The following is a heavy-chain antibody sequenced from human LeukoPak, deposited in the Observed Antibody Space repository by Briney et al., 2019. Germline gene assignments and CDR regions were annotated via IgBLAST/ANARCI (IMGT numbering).Heavy chain of an antibody. J-gene: IGHJ6*02. CDR2: ILSDGSKE. CDR1: GFTFSSYG. CDR3: ARAPGYYYGMDV. D-gene: IGHD1-14*01. V-gene: IGHV3-33*01. Sequence: GGSLRLSCAASGFTFSSYGMHWVRQAPGKGLEWVAVILSDGSKEFYTDSVKGRFTISRDNSKNTLYLQMNSLRAEDTAVYYCARAPGYYYGMDVWGQGTTVTVSS.